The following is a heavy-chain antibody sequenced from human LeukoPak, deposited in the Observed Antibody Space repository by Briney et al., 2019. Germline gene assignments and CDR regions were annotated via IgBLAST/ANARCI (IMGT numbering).Heavy chain of an antibody. V-gene: IGHV3-23*01. CDR1: GFAFSNHG. CDR2: ISGRGGNT. Sequence: PGGSLRLSCAASGFAFSNHGMNWVRQTPGKGLEWVSAISGRGGNTYYADSVRGRFTISRDNSKNTLYLQMNSLRAEDTAVYYCAKFASSSDTPRGAFDMWGQGTMVTV. D-gene: IGHD2-15*01. J-gene: IGHJ3*02. CDR3: AKFASSSDTPRGAFDM.